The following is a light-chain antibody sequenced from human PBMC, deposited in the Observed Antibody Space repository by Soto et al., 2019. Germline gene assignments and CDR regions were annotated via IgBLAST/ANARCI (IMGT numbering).Light chain of an antibody. CDR1: RRISRY. J-gene: IGKJ1*01. V-gene: IGKV1-39*01. CDR3: KQSYSTQWT. Sequence: DIQVTQSPSSLSASVGDSVNMTCRASRRISRYLSWYQQKPGKAPNLLIYAASSLQSGVPSRFSGAGSGTDFTLTIGNLHPEDFAIYYCKQSYSTQWTFGQGTKVEI. CDR2: AAS.